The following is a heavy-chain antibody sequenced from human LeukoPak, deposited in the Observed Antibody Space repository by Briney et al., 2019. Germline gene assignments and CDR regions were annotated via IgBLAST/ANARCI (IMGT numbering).Heavy chain of an antibody. CDR2: ITSKRDNYAT. J-gene: IGHJ3*02. CDR1: GFSFSGST. Sequence: GGSLRLSCAASGFSFSGSTMHWVRQAPGKGLEWVGHITSKRDNYATVYAASVEGRFTISRDDSKSTTYLQMNSLKTEDTAVYYCASPVGATTVRAFDIWGQGTMVTVSS. CDR3: ASPVGATTVRAFDI. D-gene: IGHD1-26*01. V-gene: IGHV3-73*01.